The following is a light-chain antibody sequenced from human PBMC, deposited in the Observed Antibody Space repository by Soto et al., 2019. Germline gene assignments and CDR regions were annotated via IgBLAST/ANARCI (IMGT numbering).Light chain of an antibody. CDR2: AAS. J-gene: IGKJ1*01. Sequence: DIQMTQSTSSLSGSLGPSVAITYRASQTISSWLAWYQQKPGKAPKLLIYAASSLQSGVPSRFSGSGSETDFTLTISSLQPEDFATYYCQQYNSYWWTFGQGTKVDIK. CDR1: QTISSW. CDR3: QQYNSYWWT. V-gene: IGKV1-5*01.